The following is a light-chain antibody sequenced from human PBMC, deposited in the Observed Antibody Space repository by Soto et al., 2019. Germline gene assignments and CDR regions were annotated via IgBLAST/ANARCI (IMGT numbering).Light chain of an antibody. Sequence: QSVLRQPPSVSGAPGERVTISCTGSSSNIGTGYDVHWYRQLPGTAPKLLIYGNNNRPSGVPDRFSGSKSGTSASLAITGLQAEDEADYYCHAYDSTLRAEVFGGGTKVTVL. CDR1: SSNIGTGYD. CDR3: HAYDSTLRAEV. J-gene: IGLJ2*01. V-gene: IGLV1-40*01. CDR2: GNN.